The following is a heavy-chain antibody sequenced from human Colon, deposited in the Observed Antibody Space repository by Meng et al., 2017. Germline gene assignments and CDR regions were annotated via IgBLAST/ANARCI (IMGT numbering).Heavy chain of an antibody. Sequence: QVRLQESGPGLVKPSGTLSVSCSVSGVSLRNYYWSWVRQPPGKGLEWIGYIYHTGGSTNYNPSLKSRVTISADSSKNQFSLNLTSVTAADTAVYFCARGGAWLQSFDYWGQGALVTVSS. CDR3: ARGGAWLQSFDY. V-gene: IGHV4-59*01. J-gene: IGHJ4*02. CDR1: GVSLRNYY. D-gene: IGHD5-24*01. CDR2: IYHTGGST.